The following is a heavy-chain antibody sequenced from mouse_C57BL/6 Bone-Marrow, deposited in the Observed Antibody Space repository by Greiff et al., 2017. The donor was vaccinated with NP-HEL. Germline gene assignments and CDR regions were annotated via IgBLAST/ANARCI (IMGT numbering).Heavy chain of an antibody. CDR1: GFSLTSYG. CDR2: IWSGGST. J-gene: IGHJ4*01. D-gene: IGHD1-1*01. CDR3: ARKSTTVVGSYYAKDY. V-gene: IGHV2-2*01. Sequence: QVQLKQSGPGLVQPSQSLSITCTVSGFSLTSYGVHWVRQSPGKGLEWLGVIWSGGSTDYNAAFISRLSISKDNSKSQVFFKMNSLQADDTAIYYCARKSTTVVGSYYAKDYWGQGTSVTVSS.